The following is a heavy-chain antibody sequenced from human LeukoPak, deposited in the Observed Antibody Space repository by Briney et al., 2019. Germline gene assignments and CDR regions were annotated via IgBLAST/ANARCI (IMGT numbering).Heavy chain of an antibody. CDR2: INPNSGDT. CDR3: ARDYSSSSGYFDY. Sequence: GASVKVSCKASGYTFTGYYMHWVRQAPGQGLEWMGWINPNSGDTNYAEKFQGRVTMTRDTSISTAYMYLRRLRSDDTAVYYCARDYSSSSGYFDYWGQGTLVTVSS. CDR1: GYTFTGYY. D-gene: IGHD6-6*01. V-gene: IGHV1-2*02. J-gene: IGHJ4*02.